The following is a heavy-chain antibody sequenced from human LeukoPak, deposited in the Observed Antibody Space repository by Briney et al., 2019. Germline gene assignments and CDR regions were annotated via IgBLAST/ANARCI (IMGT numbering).Heavy chain of an antibody. CDR1: GGSISSSSYY. J-gene: IGHJ5*02. D-gene: IGHD3-3*01. V-gene: IGHV4-39*01. CDR3: ARGTWDYDFWSGYYPTYNWFDP. CDR2: IYYSGST. Sequence: SETLSLTCTVSGGSISSSSYYWGWIRQPPGKGLEWIGSIYYSGSTYYNPSLKSRVTISVDTSKNQFSLMLSSVTAADTAVYYCARGTWDYDFWSGYYPTYNWFDPWGQGTLVTVSS.